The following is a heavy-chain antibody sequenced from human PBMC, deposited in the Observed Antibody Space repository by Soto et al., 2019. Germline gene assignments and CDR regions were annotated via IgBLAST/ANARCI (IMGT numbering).Heavy chain of an antibody. CDR1: GYTHTELS. CDR2: FDPEDGET. CDR3: APRRGYSYGYWFDP. V-gene: IGHV1-24*01. Sequence: ASVKVSCKVSGYTHTELSMHWVRQAPGKGLEWMGGFDPEDGETIYAQKFQGRVTMTEDTSTDTAYMELSSLRSEDTAVYYCAPRRGYSYGYWFDPWGQGTLVTVSS. D-gene: IGHD5-18*01. J-gene: IGHJ5*02.